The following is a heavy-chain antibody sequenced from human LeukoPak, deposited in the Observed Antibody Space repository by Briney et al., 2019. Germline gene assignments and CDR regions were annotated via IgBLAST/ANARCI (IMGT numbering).Heavy chain of an antibody. D-gene: IGHD6-6*01. CDR2: ISSSSSTI. CDR1: GFTFSSSA. Sequence: GGSLRLSCTASGFTFSSSAMNWVRHTPGKRLEWVSYISSSSSTIYYADSVKGRFTISRDNAKNSLYLQMNSLRAEDTAVYYCARDRVGSSSSILGYWGQGTLVTVSS. J-gene: IGHJ4*02. V-gene: IGHV3-48*01. CDR3: ARDRVGSSSSILGY.